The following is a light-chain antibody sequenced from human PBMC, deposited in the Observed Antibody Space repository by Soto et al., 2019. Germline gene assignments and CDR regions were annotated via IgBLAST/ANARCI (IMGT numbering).Light chain of an antibody. CDR3: QQVHTYPLT. V-gene: IGKV1-9*01. Sequence: IQLTQSPSSLSASVGDRVTITCRASQGIGTYLAWYQQKPGKAPNLLIYGAYTLQSGVPSRFSGSGSGTDFTLTISSLQPEDFATYYCQQVHTYPLTFGGGTKVDIK. J-gene: IGKJ4*01. CDR2: GAY. CDR1: QGIGTY.